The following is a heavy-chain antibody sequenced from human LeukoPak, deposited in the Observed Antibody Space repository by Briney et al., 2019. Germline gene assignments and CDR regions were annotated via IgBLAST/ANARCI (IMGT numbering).Heavy chain of an antibody. V-gene: IGHV4-39*01. D-gene: IGHD6-19*01. CDR2: VHHFGST. CDR3: AKSYSSVFYYYMDV. CDR1: GDSMRNSNDY. Sequence: SETLSLTCTVSGDSMRNSNDYWGWIRQPTGKGLEWIANVHHFGSTYYNPSLKSRVTISVDTSKSQFSLKLNSVSVADTAVYYCAKSYSSVFYYYMDVWGKGTTVTVS. J-gene: IGHJ6*03.